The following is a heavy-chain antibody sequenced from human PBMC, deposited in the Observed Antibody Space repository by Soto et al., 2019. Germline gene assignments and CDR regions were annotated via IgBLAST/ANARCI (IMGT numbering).Heavy chain of an antibody. CDR1: GFSLSTSGVG. CDR2: IYWDDDK. Sequence: QITLKEAGPTLVKPTQTLTLTCTFSGFSLSTSGVGVGWIRQPPGKALEWLALIYWDDDKRYSPSLKSRLTISKDTSKKQVVITMTHMDPVDTATYYCAHNRNSIGKLFMYFDYWGQGTLVTVS. CDR3: AHNRNSIGKLFMYFDY. V-gene: IGHV2-5*02. D-gene: IGHD3-10*01. J-gene: IGHJ4*02.